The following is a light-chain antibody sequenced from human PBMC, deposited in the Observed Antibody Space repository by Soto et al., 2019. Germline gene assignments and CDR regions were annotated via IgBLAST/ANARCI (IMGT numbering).Light chain of an antibody. J-gene: IGLJ1*01. CDR2: GYK. V-gene: IGLV1-40*02. Sequence: QSVLTQPPSVSGAPGQRSTISCTGTSSNVGAGYDVHWYQHLPGRAPRLLVYGYKNRASGIPDRFSVSRSGTSDSLAITGLQAEDEAEYFCQSFDISLRGFVFGRGTKVTVL. CDR3: QSFDISLRGFV. CDR1: SSNVGAGYD.